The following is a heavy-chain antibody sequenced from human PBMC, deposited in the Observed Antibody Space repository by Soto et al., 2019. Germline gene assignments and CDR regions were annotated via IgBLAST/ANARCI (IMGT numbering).Heavy chain of an antibody. J-gene: IGHJ6*02. Sequence: GVSVKVYCKASGYTFISYAMHWVRQAPGHRLEWMGWINAGNGNTQYSQKFQGRVTITRDTSASTAYMELSSLRSEDTAVYYCARRRPYSYGMDVWGQGTTVTVSS. D-gene: IGHD2-21*01. CDR2: INAGNGNT. CDR1: GYTFISYA. V-gene: IGHV1-3*01. CDR3: ARRRPYSYGMDV.